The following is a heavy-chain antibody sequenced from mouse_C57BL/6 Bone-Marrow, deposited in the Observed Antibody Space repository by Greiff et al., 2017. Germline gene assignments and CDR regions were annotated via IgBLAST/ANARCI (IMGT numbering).Heavy chain of an antibody. CDR3: ARECYYGSGYPFYWYCDV. Sequence: QVQLKESGAELVMPGASVKLSCKASGYTFTSYWMHWVKQRPGQGLEWIGEIDPSDSYTNYNQKFKGKSTLTVDKSSSTAYMQLSSLTSEDSAVYYCARECYYGSGYPFYWYCDVWGTGTTVTVSS. J-gene: IGHJ1*03. CDR1: GYTFTSYW. D-gene: IGHD1-1*01. CDR2: IDPSDSYT. V-gene: IGHV1-69*01.